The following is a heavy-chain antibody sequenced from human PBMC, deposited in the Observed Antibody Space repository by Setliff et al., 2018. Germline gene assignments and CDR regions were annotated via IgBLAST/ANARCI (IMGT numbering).Heavy chain of an antibody. Sequence: SETLSLTCTVSGGSISSGSYYWGWIRQPPGKGLEWIGSIYYSGSTYYNPSLKSRVTISVDTSKNQFSLTMSSMTAADTAVYYCARVSMYSSSWYYYYYGMDVWGQGTTVSVSS. CDR2: IYYSGST. D-gene: IGHD6-13*01. J-gene: IGHJ6*02. CDR3: ARVSMYSSSWYYYYYGMDV. V-gene: IGHV4-39*07. CDR1: GGSISSGSYY.